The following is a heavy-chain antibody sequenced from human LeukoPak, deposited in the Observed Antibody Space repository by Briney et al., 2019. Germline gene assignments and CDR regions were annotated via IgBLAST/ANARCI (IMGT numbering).Heavy chain of an antibody. CDR1: GFTFSSYG. J-gene: IGHJ4*01. CDR2: ISSGGNT. V-gene: IGHV3-23*01. CDR3: AKERGGEFDS. D-gene: IGHD2-21*01. Sequence: GGSLRLSCAASGFTFSSYGMSWVRQAPGKGLEWVSAISSGGNTYYADSVKGRFTISRDDSKNTLYLQMNSLRAEDTAVYSCAKERGGEFDSWGHGTLVTVSS.